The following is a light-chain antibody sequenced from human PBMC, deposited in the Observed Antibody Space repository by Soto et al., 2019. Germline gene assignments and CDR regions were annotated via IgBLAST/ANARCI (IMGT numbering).Light chain of an antibody. V-gene: IGKV3-11*01. CDR1: QTVNSR. Sequence: EIVLTQSPATLSSSPGERATLSCRASQTVNSRLAWYQHKPGQAPRLLIYHTSNRATGIPARFSGSGSGTDFTLTISSLETEDFAVYYCQQRSHWPPITFGQGTRLEIK. J-gene: IGKJ5*01. CDR3: QQRSHWPPIT. CDR2: HTS.